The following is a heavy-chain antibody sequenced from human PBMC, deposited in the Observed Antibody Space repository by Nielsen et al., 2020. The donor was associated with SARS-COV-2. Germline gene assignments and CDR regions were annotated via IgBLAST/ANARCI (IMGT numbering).Heavy chain of an antibody. V-gene: IGHV4-31*03. D-gene: IGHD5-12*01. J-gene: IGHJ6*02. CDR2: IYFSGRT. CDR3: AGESSGYDHYNYGMDV. Sequence: SEILSLTCTVSGGSISSGGYYWSWIRHHPGKGLEWIGYIYFSGRTCYNPSLKSRVTISVDTSKNQFSLSLRSVTAADTAVYYCAGESSGYDHYNYGMDVWGQGTTVTVSS. CDR1: GGSISSGGYY.